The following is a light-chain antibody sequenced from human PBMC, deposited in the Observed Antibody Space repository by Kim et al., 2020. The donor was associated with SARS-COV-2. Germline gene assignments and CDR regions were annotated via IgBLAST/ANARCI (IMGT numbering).Light chain of an antibody. J-gene: IGKJ2*01. CDR2: SAS. Sequence: DIQMTQSPSSLSASVGDTVTITCRASLSIATYLNWFQLKPGRAPKILIFSASSLRSGVPSRFSGSGSGTDFTLSISDLQPEDFATYSCQQSYSTPYTFGQGTKLEIK. CDR1: LSIATY. V-gene: IGKV1-39*01. CDR3: QQSYSTPYT.